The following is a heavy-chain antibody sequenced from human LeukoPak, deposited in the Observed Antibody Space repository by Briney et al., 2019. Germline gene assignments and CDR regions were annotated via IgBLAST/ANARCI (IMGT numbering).Heavy chain of an antibody. CDR3: ARDSAWISGWDYYYYMDV. D-gene: IGHD6-19*01. Sequence: PSETLSLTCTVSGVSISSYYWSWIRQPAGKGLEWIGRIYTSGSTNYNPSLKSRVTMSVDTSKNQFSLKLSSVTAADTAVYYCARDSAWISGWDYYYYMDVWGKGTTVTISS. CDR1: GVSISSYY. CDR2: IYTSGST. J-gene: IGHJ6*03. V-gene: IGHV4-4*07.